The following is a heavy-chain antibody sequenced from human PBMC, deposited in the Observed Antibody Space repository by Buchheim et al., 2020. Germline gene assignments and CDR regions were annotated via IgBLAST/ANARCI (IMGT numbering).Heavy chain of an antibody. D-gene: IGHD6-6*01. V-gene: IGHV4-30-4*01. CDR2: IYYSGST. Sequence: QVQLQESGPGLVKPSQTLSLTCTVSGGSISSGDYYWSWIRQPPGKGLEWIGYIYYSGSTYYNPSLKSRVTISLYTSKNQFSLKLSSVTAADTAVYYCARDLVSGQLVHYYYYGMDVWGQGTT. J-gene: IGHJ6*02. CDR3: ARDLVSGQLVHYYYYGMDV. CDR1: GGSISSGDYY.